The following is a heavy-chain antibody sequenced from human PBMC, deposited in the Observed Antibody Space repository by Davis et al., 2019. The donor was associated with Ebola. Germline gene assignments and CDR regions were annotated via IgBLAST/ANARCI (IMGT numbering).Heavy chain of an antibody. D-gene: IGHD3-22*01. CDR2: ISAYNGNT. CDR1: GYTFTSYG. CDR3: ATERRGYYDSSGYSNWFDP. Sequence: ASVKVSCKASGYTFTSYGISWVRQAPGQGLEWMGWISAYNGNTNYAQKLQGRVTMTTDTSTSTAYMELSSLRSEDTAVYYCATERRGYYDSSGYSNWFDPWGQGTLVTVSS. V-gene: IGHV1-18*01. J-gene: IGHJ5*02.